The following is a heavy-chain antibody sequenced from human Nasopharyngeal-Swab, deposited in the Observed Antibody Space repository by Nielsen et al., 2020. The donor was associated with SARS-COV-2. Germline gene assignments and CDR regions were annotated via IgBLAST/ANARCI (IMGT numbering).Heavy chain of an antibody. Sequence: GESLKLSCKVSGYSFPIRCISCVRQMPGKALECMGSLDPGDSYTNYGPTFQGHVTISVDKSISTAYLQWSSLKASDTAIYYCVRQGSGYPSNTWFDPWGQGTLVTVSS. V-gene: IGHV5-10-1*01. D-gene: IGHD3-22*01. CDR3: VRQGSGYPSNTWFDP. J-gene: IGHJ5*02. CDR1: GYSFPIRC. CDR2: LDPGDSYT.